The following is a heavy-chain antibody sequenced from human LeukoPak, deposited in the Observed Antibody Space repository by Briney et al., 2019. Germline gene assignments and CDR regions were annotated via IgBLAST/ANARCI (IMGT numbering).Heavy chain of an antibody. CDR3: ARRGLVSNYYYGMDV. J-gene: IGHJ6*02. Sequence: SETLSLTCTVSGGSISSYYWGWIRQPPGKGLEWIGSIYYSGSTYYNPSLKSRVTISVDTSKNQFSLKLSSVTAADTAVYYCARRGLVSNYYYGMDVWGQGTTVTVSS. V-gene: IGHV4-39*01. D-gene: IGHD3-9*01. CDR2: IYYSGST. CDR1: GGSISSYY.